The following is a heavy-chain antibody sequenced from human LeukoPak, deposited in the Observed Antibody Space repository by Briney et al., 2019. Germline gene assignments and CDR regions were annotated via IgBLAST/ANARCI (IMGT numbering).Heavy chain of an antibody. J-gene: IGHJ4*02. D-gene: IGHD3-22*01. CDR1: GYTFTGYY. CDR2: INPNSGGT. CDR3: ARDLAPTYYYDSSGSTTLY. Sequence: ASVKVSCEASGYTFTGYYMNWVRQAPGQGLEWMGRINPNSGGTNYAQKFQGRVTMTRDTSISTAYMELSRLRSDDTAVYYCARDLAPTYYYDSSGSTTLYWGQGTLVTVSS. V-gene: IGHV1-2*06.